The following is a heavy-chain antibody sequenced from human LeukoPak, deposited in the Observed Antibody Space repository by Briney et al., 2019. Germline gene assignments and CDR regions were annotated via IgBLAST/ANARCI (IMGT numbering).Heavy chain of an antibody. V-gene: IGHV3-23*01. CDR1: GFTFSSYA. J-gene: IGHJ4*02. CDR2: ISGSGGST. D-gene: IGHD6-19*01. CDR3: AKDLEPVAGIRSPYDY. Sequence: GGSLRLSGAASGFTFSSYAMSWVRQAPGKGLEWVSAISGSGGSTYYADSVKGRFTISRDNSKNTLYLQMNSLRAEDTAVYYCAKDLEPVAGIRSPYDYWGQGTLVTVSS.